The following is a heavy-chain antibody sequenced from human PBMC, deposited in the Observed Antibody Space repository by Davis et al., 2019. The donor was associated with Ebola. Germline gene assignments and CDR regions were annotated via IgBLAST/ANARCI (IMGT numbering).Heavy chain of an antibody. D-gene: IGHD1-14*01. CDR2: INSDGSST. CDR3: AKDGSNRRYYYYGMDV. V-gene: IGHV3-74*01. CDR1: GFTFSSYW. Sequence: GESLKISCAASGFTFSSYWMHWVRQAPGKGLVWVPRINSDGSSTSYADSVKGRFTISRDNAKNTLYLQMNSLRAEDTAVYYCAKDGSNRRYYYYGMDVWGQGTTVTVSS. J-gene: IGHJ6*02.